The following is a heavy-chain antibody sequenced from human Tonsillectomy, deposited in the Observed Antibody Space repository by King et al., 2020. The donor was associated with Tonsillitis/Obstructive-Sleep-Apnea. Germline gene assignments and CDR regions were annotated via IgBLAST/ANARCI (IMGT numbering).Heavy chain of an antibody. CDR1: GYTFTSYY. CDR2: INPSGGST. Sequence: GQLVQSGAEVKKPGASVKVSCKASGYTFTSYYIHWVRQAPGQGLEWMGIINPSGGSTSYAQKFQGRVTMTRDTSTSTVYMELSNLRSEDTAVYFCARGWLSKRRFDPWGQGTLVTVSS. CDR3: ARGWLSKRRFDP. D-gene: IGHD3-22*01. V-gene: IGHV1-46*01. J-gene: IGHJ5*02.